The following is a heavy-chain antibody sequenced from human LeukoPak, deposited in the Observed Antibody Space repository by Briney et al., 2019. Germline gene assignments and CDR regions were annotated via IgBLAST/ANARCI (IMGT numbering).Heavy chain of an antibody. CDR3: ARPRRGSYGYTY. Sequence: SETLSLTCSVSGDSISSARNYWGWIRQSPGKGLEWLASVYSSGSTHSNPSLTSRVSISIDMSKNQFSLKLSSVTAADTAVYYCARPRRGSYGYTYWGQGTLVTVSS. V-gene: IGHV4-39*01. CDR1: GDSISSARNY. CDR2: VYSSGST. J-gene: IGHJ4*02. D-gene: IGHD5-18*01.